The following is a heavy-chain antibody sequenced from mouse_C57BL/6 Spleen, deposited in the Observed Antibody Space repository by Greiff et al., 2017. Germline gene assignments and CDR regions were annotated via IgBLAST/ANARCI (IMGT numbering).Heavy chain of an antibody. Sequence: VHLVESGPGLVQPSQSLSITCTVSGFSLTSYGVHWVSQSPGKGLEWLGVIWRGGSTDYNAACMSRLSITKDNSKSQVFFKMNSLPADDTAIYYCAKMYYGSSYAMDYLGQGTSVTVAS. V-gene: IGHV2-5*01. CDR1: GFSLTSYG. J-gene: IGHJ4*01. D-gene: IGHD1-1*01. CDR2: IWRGGST. CDR3: AKMYYGSSYAMDY.